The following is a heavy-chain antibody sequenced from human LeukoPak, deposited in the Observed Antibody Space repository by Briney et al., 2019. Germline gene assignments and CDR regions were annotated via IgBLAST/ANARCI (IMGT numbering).Heavy chain of an antibody. CDR2: ISWNSGSI. Sequence: GGSLRLSCAASGFTFDDYAMHWVRQAPGKGLEWVSGISWNSGSIAYADSVKGRFTISRDNAKNSLYLQMNSLRAEDMALYYCAKDIGDYDELKYAFDIWGQGTMVTVSS. CDR3: AKDIGDYDELKYAFDI. CDR1: GFTFDDYA. V-gene: IGHV3-9*03. J-gene: IGHJ3*02. D-gene: IGHD4-17*01.